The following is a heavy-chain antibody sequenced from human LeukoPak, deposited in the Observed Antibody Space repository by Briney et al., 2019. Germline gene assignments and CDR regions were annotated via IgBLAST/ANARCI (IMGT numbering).Heavy chain of an antibody. CDR3: ASLRGGYSSSWYPFDY. V-gene: IGHV1-2*02. Sequence: GASVKVSCNASGYTFTGYYMHWVRQAPGQGLEWMGWINPNSGGTNYAQKFQGRVTMTRDTSISTAYMELSRLRSDDTAVYYCASLRGGYSSSWYPFDYWGQGTLVTVSS. D-gene: IGHD6-13*01. J-gene: IGHJ4*02. CDR1: GYTFTGYY. CDR2: INPNSGGT.